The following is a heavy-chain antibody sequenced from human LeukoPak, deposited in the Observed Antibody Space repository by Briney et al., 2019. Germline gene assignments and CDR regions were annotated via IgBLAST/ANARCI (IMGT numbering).Heavy chain of an antibody. Sequence: PSETLSLTCTVSGGSIDSYYWSWIRQPPGKALEWIGYISSSGNSKYNPSLKSRVVMSVDKSKNQFSLKLRSVTAADTAVYYCAREWHHVFDYWGQGNLVTVSS. CDR1: GGSIDSYY. CDR2: ISSSGNS. D-gene: IGHD5-12*01. V-gene: IGHV4-59*12. CDR3: AREWHHVFDY. J-gene: IGHJ4*02.